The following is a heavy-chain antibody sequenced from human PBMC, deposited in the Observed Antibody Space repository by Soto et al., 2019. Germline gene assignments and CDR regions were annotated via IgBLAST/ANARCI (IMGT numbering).Heavy chain of an antibody. V-gene: IGHV3-74*01. CDR2: INTDGSST. D-gene: IGHD3-10*01. Sequence: EVQLVESGGGLVQPGGSLRLSCAVSGFTFSSFWMHWVRQAPGEGLVWVSRINTDGSSTSYADSVKGRFTISRDNGKNKLDLKMNSLRVEDTAMYYCAKRGVDTFGLSYWGQGTLVTVSS. CDR3: AKRGVDTFGLSY. J-gene: IGHJ4*02. CDR1: GFTFSSFW.